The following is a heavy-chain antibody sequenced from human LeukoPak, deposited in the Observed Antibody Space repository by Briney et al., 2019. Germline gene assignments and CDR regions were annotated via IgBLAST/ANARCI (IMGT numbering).Heavy chain of an antibody. J-gene: IGHJ4*02. CDR1: GYSLSSGYY. Sequence: SETLSLTRTVSGYSLSSGYYWGWIRPSPGKGLGGVGSIYHSGRTHYNPSLKRRVTESLDTTKHQFSLKLTSVTAADTAVYYCAGKYYYDSSGYFYVDWWGQGTLVTVSS. CDR2: IYHSGRT. V-gene: IGHV4-38-2*02. CDR3: AGKYYYDSSGYFYVDW. D-gene: IGHD3-22*01.